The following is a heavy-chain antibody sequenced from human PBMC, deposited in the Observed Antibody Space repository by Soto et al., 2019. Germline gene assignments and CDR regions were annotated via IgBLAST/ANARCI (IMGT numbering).Heavy chain of an antibody. CDR3: ARGVMVELQRGNQNWFDP. V-gene: IGHV4-38-2*01. CDR2: IYHSGST. CDR1: GYSISSGYY. D-gene: IGHD1-7*01. J-gene: IGHJ5*02. Sequence: SETLSLTCAVSGYSISSGYYWGWIRQPPGEGLEWIGSIYHSGSTYYNPSLKSRVTISVDTSKNQFSLKLSSVTAADTAVYYCARGVMVELQRGNQNWFDPWGQGTLVTVSS.